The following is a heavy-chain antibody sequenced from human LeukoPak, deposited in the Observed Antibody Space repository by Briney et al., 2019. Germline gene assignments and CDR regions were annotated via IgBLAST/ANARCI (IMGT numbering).Heavy chain of an antibody. D-gene: IGHD1-26*01. CDR3: ARDARHSGSYS. CDR2: IKQDGSEK. J-gene: IGHJ4*02. CDR1: GFTFKNYW. Sequence: GSLRLSCTTSGFTFKNYWMSWVRQAPGKGLAWVANIKQDGSEKNYVDSVKGRFTISRDNAKNSLYLELNSLRVEDTAVYYCARDARHSGSYSWGQGTLNTVSS. V-gene: IGHV3-7*01.